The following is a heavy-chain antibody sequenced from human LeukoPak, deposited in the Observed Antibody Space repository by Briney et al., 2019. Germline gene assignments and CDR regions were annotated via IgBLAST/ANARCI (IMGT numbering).Heavy chain of an antibody. J-gene: IGHJ4*02. CDR2: INHSGST. V-gene: IGHV4-34*01. Sequence: SETLSLTCAVYGGSFSGYYWSWIRQPPGKGLEWMGEINHSGSTNYNPSLKSRVSISVDTSKNQFSLKLSSVTAADTAVYYCARAGSNTHYFDYWGQGTLVTVSS. D-gene: IGHD3-10*01. CDR1: GGSFSGYY. CDR3: ARAGSNTHYFDY.